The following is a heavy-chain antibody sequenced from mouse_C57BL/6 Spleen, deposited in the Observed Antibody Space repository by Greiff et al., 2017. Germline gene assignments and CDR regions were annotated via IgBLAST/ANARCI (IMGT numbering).Heavy chain of an antibody. Sequence: QVQLQQPGAELVKPGASVKMSCKASGYTFTSYWITWVKQRPGQGLEWIGDIYPGSGSTNYNEKFKSKATLTVETSSSTAYMQLSSLTSEDSAVYYCARGGSGCDYWGQGTTLTVSS. J-gene: IGHJ2*01. CDR2: IYPGSGST. CDR3: ARGGSGCDY. V-gene: IGHV1-55*01. D-gene: IGHD4-1*01. CDR1: GYTFTSYW.